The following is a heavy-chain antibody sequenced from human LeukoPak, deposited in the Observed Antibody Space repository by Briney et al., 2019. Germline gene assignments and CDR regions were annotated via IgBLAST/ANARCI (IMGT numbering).Heavy chain of an antibody. D-gene: IGHD4-17*01. J-gene: IGHJ4*02. CDR2: IRYDGSNK. CDR3: VRGKSDAYGPEDY. CDR1: GFTFSSYG. V-gene: IGHV3-30*02. Sequence: GGSLRLSCAASGFTFSSYGMHWVRQAPGKGLEWVAFIRYDGSNKYYADSVKGRFTISRDNAKNTLYLQMNSLRVEDTAVYFCVRGKSDAYGPEDYWGQGTLVTVSS.